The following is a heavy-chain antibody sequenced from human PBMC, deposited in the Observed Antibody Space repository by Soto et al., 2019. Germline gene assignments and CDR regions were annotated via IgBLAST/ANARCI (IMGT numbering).Heavy chain of an antibody. D-gene: IGHD3-16*01. J-gene: IGHJ6*02. V-gene: IGHV4-34*01. CDR2: INHSGST. Sequence: SETLSLTCAVYGGSFSGYYWSWIRQPPGKGLEWIVEINHSGSTNYNPSLKSRVTISVDTSKNQFSLKLSSVTAADTAVYYCARCPRIMITFGGRYYYYGMDVWGQGTTVTVSS. CDR3: ARCPRIMITFGGRYYYYGMDV. CDR1: GGSFSGYY.